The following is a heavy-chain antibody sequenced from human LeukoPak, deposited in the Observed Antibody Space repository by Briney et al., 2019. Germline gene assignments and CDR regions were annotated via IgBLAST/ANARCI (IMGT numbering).Heavy chain of an antibody. D-gene: IGHD3-10*01. Sequence: GGSLRLSCAASGFTFSDHYMDWVRQAPGKGLEWVGRTRNKANSYTTEYAASVRGRFTISRDDSKNSLYLQMNSLKTEDTAVYYCRGPLWWGQGTLVTVSS. CDR1: GFTFSDHY. J-gene: IGHJ4*02. CDR2: TRNKANSYTT. V-gene: IGHV3-72*01. CDR3: RGPLW.